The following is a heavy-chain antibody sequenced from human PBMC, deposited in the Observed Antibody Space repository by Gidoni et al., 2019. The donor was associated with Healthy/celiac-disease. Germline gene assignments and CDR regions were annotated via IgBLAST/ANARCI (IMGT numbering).Heavy chain of an antibody. J-gene: IGHJ5*02. Sequence: EVQLLESGGGLVQPGGSLRLSCAASGFTFSCYAMSWVRQAPGKGLEWGSAISGSGGSTYYADSVKGRFTISRDNSKNTVYLQMNSLRAEDTAVYYCAKPGAYCSGGSCYSGPYNWFDPWGQGTLVTVSS. V-gene: IGHV3-23*01. CDR2: ISGSGGST. CDR1: GFTFSCYA. CDR3: AKPGAYCSGGSCYSGPYNWFDP. D-gene: IGHD2-15*01.